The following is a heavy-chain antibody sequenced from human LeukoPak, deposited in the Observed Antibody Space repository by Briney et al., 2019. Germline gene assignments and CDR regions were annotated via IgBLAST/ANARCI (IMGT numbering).Heavy chain of an antibody. V-gene: IGHV4-59*01. CDR1: GGSISNYY. CDR3: ASSPSYGDYAY. CDR2: IYYSGST. J-gene: IGHJ4*02. Sequence: SETLSLTCTVSGGSISNYYWSWIRQPPGKGLEWIGYIYYSGSTNYNPSLKSRVTISLDTSKNQSSLKLSSVTAADTAVYYCASSPSYGDYAYWGQGTLVTVSS. D-gene: IGHD4-17*01.